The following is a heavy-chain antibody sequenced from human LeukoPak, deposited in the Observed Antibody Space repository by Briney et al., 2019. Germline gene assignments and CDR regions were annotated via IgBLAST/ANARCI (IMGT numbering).Heavy chain of an antibody. CDR3: AREPHSSGWYWDY. Sequence: GGSLRLSCAASGFTFSSYAMHWVRQAPGKGLEWVAVISYDGSNKYYADSVRGRFTISRDNSKNTLYLQMNSLRAEDTAVYYCAREPHSSGWYWDYWGQGTLVTVSS. CDR1: GFTFSSYA. D-gene: IGHD6-19*01. CDR2: ISYDGSNK. V-gene: IGHV3-30-3*01. J-gene: IGHJ4*02.